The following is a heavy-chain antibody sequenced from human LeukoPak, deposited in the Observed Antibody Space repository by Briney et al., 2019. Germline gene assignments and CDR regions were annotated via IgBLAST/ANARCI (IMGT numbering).Heavy chain of an antibody. J-gene: IGHJ4*02. D-gene: IGHD4-23*01. CDR1: GYSISSGYY. CDR2: IYHSGST. V-gene: IGHV4-38-2*02. CDR3: ARDPPYGGHEDY. Sequence: SETLSLTCTVSGYSISSGYYWGWIRQPPGKGLEWIGSIYHSGSTYYNPSLKSRVTISVDTSKNQFSLKLSSVTAADTAVYYCARDPPYGGHEDYWGQGTLVTVSS.